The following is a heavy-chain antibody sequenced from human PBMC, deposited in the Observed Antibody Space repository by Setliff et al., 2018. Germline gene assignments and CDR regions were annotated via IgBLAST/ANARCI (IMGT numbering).Heavy chain of an antibody. CDR3: AKEPAISLTEAIRRSYYDYALDV. D-gene: IGHD3-9*01. CDR1: GYTFTNYW. Sequence: GESLKISCRGSGYTFTNYWIAWVRQMPGKGLEWMGIINPGDSDTRYSPSFQGQVTISADKSTSTAYLHWGSLKASDTAIYYCAKEPAISLTEAIRRSYYDYALDVWGQGTTVTVSS. CDR2: INPGDSDT. V-gene: IGHV5-51*01. J-gene: IGHJ6*02.